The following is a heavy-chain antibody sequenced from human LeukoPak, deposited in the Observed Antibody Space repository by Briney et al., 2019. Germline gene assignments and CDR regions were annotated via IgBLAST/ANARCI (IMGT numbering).Heavy chain of an antibody. CDR2: IYHSGST. CDR1: GGSISSGGYS. D-gene: IGHD2-2*02. Sequence: SETLSLTCAVSGGSISSGGYSWSWIRQPPGKGLEWTGYIYHSGSTYYNPSLKSRVTISVDRSKNQFSLKLSSVTAADTAVYYCARASGYCGSTSCYTRSHWYFDLWGRGTLVTVSS. CDR3: ARASGYCGSTSCYTRSHWYFDL. J-gene: IGHJ2*01. V-gene: IGHV4-30-2*01.